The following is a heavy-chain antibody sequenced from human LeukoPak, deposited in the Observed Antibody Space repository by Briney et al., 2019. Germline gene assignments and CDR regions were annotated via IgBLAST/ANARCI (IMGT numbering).Heavy chain of an antibody. V-gene: IGHV3-23*01. Sequence: GGSLRLSCAASGFTLSTFWMSWVRQAPGKGLEWVSAISGSGGSTYYADSVKGRFTISRDNSKNTLYLQMNSLRAEDTAVYYCAKDQAVAVPGDYWGQGTLVTVSS. J-gene: IGHJ4*02. CDR1: GFTLSTFW. CDR3: AKDQAVAVPGDY. CDR2: ISGSGGST. D-gene: IGHD6-19*01.